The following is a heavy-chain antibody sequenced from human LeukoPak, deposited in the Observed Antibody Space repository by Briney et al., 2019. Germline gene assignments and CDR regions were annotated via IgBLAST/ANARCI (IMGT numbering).Heavy chain of an antibody. V-gene: IGHV3-64D*06. CDR3: VKDLGRVRGTPDS. CDR1: GFVFSIYT. J-gene: IGHJ4*02. CDR2: ISGSGNGFSI. Sequence: GGSLRLSCSASGFVFSIYTMYWVRQTPGKGPEYVSTISGSGNGFSIYYADSVKGRFTISRDDSKSILYLQMNGLRSEDTAVYYCVKDLGRVRGTPDSWGQGTLVTVSS. D-gene: IGHD3-16*01.